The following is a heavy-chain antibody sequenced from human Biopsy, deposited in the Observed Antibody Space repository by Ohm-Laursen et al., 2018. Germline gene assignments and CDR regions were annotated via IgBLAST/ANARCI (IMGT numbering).Heavy chain of an antibody. J-gene: IGHJ5*02. CDR1: GGSISNNNYY. D-gene: IGHD3-22*01. CDR3: ERDYDTSGYYYVS. Sequence: GTLSLTCTVSGGSISNNNYYWGWIRQPPGKGLEWIGCIFYRGSTHYKPSLKSRVNISVDTSKNQFSLKLNSVTAADTAVYYCERDYDTSGYYYVSWGQGTLVTVSS. V-gene: IGHV4-39*01. CDR2: IFYRGST.